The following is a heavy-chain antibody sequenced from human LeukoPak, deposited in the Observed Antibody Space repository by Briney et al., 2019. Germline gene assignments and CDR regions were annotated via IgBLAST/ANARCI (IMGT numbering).Heavy chain of an antibody. Sequence: PSETLSLTCAVYGGSFSGYYWSWIRQHAGKGLEWIGYIYYSGSTYYNPSLKSRVTISVDTSKNQFSLKLSSVTAADTAVYYCARGLGHNYDFWSGYYSYFDYWGQGTLVTVSS. CDR1: GGSFSGYY. V-gene: IGHV4-31*11. CDR3: ARGLGHNYDFWSGYYSYFDY. D-gene: IGHD3-3*01. CDR2: IYYSGST. J-gene: IGHJ4*02.